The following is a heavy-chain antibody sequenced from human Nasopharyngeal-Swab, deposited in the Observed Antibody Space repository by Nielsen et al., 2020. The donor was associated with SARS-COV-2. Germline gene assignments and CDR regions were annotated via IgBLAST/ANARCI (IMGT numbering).Heavy chain of an antibody. J-gene: IGHJ6*02. D-gene: IGHD1-1*01. CDR1: GDSVSSTSTG. V-gene: IGHV6-1*01. Sequence: SQTPSLTRAIPGDSVSSTSTGWNWIRQSPSRGLEWLGRTYYGSKRYTDYAVSVKSRISINADTSKNQFSLQLNSVNPEDTAVYYCARGYLKSGMDVWGQGTTVTVSS. CDR3: ARGYLKSGMDV. CDR2: TYYGSKRYT.